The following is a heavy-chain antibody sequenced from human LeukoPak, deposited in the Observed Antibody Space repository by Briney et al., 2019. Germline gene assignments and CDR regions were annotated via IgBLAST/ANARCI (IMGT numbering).Heavy chain of an antibody. D-gene: IGHD6-19*01. V-gene: IGHV5-51*01. Sequence: RPGESLKISCKGSGYSFTSYWIGWVRQMPGKGLEWMGIIYPGDSDTRYSPSFQGQVTISADKSISTAYLQWSSLKASDTAMYYCARQEGSGWSAYNADFDYWGQGTLVTVSS. CDR2: IYPGDSDT. J-gene: IGHJ4*02. CDR3: ARQEGSGWSAYNADFDY. CDR1: GYSFTSYW.